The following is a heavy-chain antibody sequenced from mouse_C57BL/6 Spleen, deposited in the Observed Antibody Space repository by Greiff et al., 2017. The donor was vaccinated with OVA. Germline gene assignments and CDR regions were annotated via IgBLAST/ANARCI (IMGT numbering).Heavy chain of an antibody. D-gene: IGHD2-3*01. V-gene: IGHV2-6-1*01. CDR2: IWSDGST. CDR3: ARHDGYPYYAMDY. J-gene: IGHJ4*01. CDR1: GFSLTSYG. Sequence: VQGVESGPGLVAPSQSLSITCTVSGFSLTSYGVHRVRQPPGKGLEWLVVIWSDGSTTYNSALKSRLSISKDNSKSQVFLKMNSLQTDDTAMYYCARHDGYPYYAMDYWGQGTSVTVSS.